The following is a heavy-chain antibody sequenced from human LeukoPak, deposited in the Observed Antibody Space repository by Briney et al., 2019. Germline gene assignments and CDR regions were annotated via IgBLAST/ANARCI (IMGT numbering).Heavy chain of an antibody. J-gene: IGHJ2*01. CDR1: GGSFSGYY. CDR3: ARGRRRWPTPRCFDL. Sequence: SETLSLTCAVYGGSFSGYYWSWIRQPPGKGLEWIGEINHSGSTNCNPSLKSRVTISVDTSKNQFSLKLSSVTAADTAVYYCARGRRRWPTPRCFDLWGRGTLVTVSS. V-gene: IGHV4-34*01. D-gene: IGHD4-23*01. CDR2: INHSGST.